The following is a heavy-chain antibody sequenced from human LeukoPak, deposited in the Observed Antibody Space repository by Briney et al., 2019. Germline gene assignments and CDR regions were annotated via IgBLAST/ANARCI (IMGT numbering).Heavy chain of an antibody. D-gene: IGHD2-2*01. V-gene: IGHV3-30*02. Sequence: PGGSLRLSCAASGFTFSSYGMHWVRQAPGKGLEWVAFIRYDGSNKYYADSVKGRFTISRDNSKNTLYLQMNSLRAEDTAVYYCAKDWGIYCSSTSCLMGGYWGQGTLVTVSS. J-gene: IGHJ4*02. CDR2: IRYDGSNK. CDR1: GFTFSSYG. CDR3: AKDWGIYCSSTSCLMGGY.